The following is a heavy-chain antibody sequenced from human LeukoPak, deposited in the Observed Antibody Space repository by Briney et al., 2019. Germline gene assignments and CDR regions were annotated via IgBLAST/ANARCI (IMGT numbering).Heavy chain of an antibody. CDR2: INHSGST. CDR1: GGSFSGYY. Sequence: SETLSLTCAVYGGSFSGYYWSWIRQPPGKGLEWIGEINHSGSTNYNPSLKSRVTISVDTSKNQFSLKLRSVTAADTAVYYCARVATYYDLWSGYRDRYYYMDVWGKGTTVTVSS. J-gene: IGHJ6*03. V-gene: IGHV4-34*01. CDR3: ARVATYYDLWSGYRDRYYYMDV. D-gene: IGHD3-3*01.